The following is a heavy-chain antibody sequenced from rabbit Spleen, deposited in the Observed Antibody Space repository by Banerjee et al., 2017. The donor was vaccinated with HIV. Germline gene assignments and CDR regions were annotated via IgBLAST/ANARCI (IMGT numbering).Heavy chain of an antibody. CDR2: IANGDGST. V-gene: IGHV1S47*01. CDR1: GFDFNSNA. J-gene: IGHJ3*01. CDR3: DI. D-gene: IGHD6-1*01. Sequence: HEQLVESGGGLVQPEGSLTLTCKASGFDFNSNAMCWVRQAPGKGPEWIACIANGDGSTYYASWVNGRFSISRSTSLNTVTYFCAKAYGGYRDAAFLDIWGQGTLVTVS.